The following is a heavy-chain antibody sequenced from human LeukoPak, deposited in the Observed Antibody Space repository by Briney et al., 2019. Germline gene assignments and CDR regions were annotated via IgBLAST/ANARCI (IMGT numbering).Heavy chain of an antibody. D-gene: IGHD6-13*01. Sequence: GESLRLSCAASGFTFSSYGRHWVRQAPGKGLEWVAVIWYDGSKKYYADSVKGRFTISRDNSKNTQYLQMNSLRGEGTAVYYCARGPGYSSSWYWFDPWGQGTLVTVSS. J-gene: IGHJ5*02. CDR1: GFTFSSYG. CDR3: ARGPGYSSSWYWFDP. CDR2: IWYDGSKK. V-gene: IGHV3-33*01.